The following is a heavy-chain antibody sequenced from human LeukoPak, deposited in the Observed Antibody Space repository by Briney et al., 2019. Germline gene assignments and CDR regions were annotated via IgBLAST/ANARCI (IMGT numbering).Heavy chain of an antibody. CDR1: GFTFSSYS. CDR3: SEGSLPSNY. Sequence: GGSLRLSCAASGFTFSSYSMNWVRQAPGKGLEWVSYISSSSSTIYYADSVKGRFTISRDNAKNSLYLQMNSLRAEDTAVYYCSEGSLPSNYWGQGTLVTVSS. D-gene: IGHD1-26*01. V-gene: IGHV3-48*04. J-gene: IGHJ4*02. CDR2: ISSSSSTI.